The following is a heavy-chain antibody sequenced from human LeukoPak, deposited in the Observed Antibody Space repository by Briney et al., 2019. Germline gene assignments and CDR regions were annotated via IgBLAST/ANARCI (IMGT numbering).Heavy chain of an antibody. J-gene: IGHJ4*02. CDR3: ARTYYYDSSGYPDY. Sequence: SGPTLVNPTQTLTLTCTFSGFSLSTSGMCVSWIRQPPGKALEWLARIDWDDDIYYSTSLKTRLTISKDTSKNQVVLTMTNMDPVDTATYYCARTYYYDSSGYPDYWGQGTLVTVSS. D-gene: IGHD3-22*01. V-gene: IGHV2-70*11. CDR1: GFSLSTSGMC. CDR2: IDWDDDI.